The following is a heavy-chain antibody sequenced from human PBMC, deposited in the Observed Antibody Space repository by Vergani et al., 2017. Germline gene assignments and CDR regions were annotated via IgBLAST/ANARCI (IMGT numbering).Heavy chain of an antibody. D-gene: IGHD2-15*01. CDR3: AKDDGSNWFDP. V-gene: IGHV3-30-3*01. Sequence: QVQLVESGGGVVQPGRSLRLSCAASGFTFSSYAMHWVRQAPGKGLEWVAVISYDGSNKYYADSVKGRFTISRDNSKNTLYLQMNSLRAEDTAVYYCAKDDGSNWFDPWGQGTLVTVSS. CDR2: ISYDGSNK. CDR1: GFTFSSYA. J-gene: IGHJ5*02.